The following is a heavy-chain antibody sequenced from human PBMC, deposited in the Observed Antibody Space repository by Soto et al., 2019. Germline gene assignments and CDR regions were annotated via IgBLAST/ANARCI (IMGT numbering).Heavy chain of an antibody. CDR3: ASSIVVATSYYFDY. V-gene: IGHV3-33*01. J-gene: IGHJ4*02. Sequence: PGGSLRLSCAASGFTFSSYGMHWVRQAPGKGLEWVAVIWYDGSNKYYADSVKGRFTISRDDSKNTLYLQMNSLRAEDTAVYYCASSIVVATSYYFDYWGQGT. CDR2: IWYDGSNK. D-gene: IGHD2-21*01. CDR1: GFTFSSYG.